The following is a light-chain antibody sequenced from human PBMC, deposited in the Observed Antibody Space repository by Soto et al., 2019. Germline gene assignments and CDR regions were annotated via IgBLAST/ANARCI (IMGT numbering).Light chain of an antibody. Sequence: EIVLTQSPATLSLYPGARATLSCRASQSVSSHLSWYQHKPGRAPRLLIYDTSNRATGTPLRFSGSGAGTDCTLTISSREPEDVAVYFWQQRKNWPETFGQGT. V-gene: IGKV3-11*01. CDR3: QQRKNWPET. CDR1: QSVSSH. CDR2: DTS. J-gene: IGKJ2*01.